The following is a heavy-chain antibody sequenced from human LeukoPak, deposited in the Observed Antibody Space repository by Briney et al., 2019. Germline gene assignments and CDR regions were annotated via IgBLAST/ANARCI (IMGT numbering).Heavy chain of an antibody. CDR2: IFYSGSI. D-gene: IGHD2-15*01. J-gene: IGHJ5*02. Sequence: WETLSLSCNVSDGSISGYYWNWIRQPPGKGPEWIGYIFYSGSINYNPSLKSRVTISLDTSRNQFSLKLSSVTAADTAVYYYAMSKSGYGWFGPWGPGTLVTVSS. CDR3: AMSKSGYGWFGP. V-gene: IGHV4-59*08. CDR1: DGSISGYY.